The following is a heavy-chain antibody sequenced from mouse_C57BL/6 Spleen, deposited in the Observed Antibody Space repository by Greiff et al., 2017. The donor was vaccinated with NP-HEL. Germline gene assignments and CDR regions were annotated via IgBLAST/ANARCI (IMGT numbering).Heavy chain of an antibody. CDR1: GYAFTNYL. V-gene: IGHV1-54*01. CDR3: ARQSYGSSYGYFDV. CDR2: INPGSGGT. J-gene: IGHJ1*03. D-gene: IGHD1-1*01. Sequence: VQLQQSGAELVRPGTSVKVSCKASGYAFTNYLIEWVKQRPGQGLEWIGVINPGSGGTNYNEKFQGKATLTADKSSSTAYMQLSSLTSEDSAVYFCARQSYGSSYGYFDVWGTGTTVTVSS.